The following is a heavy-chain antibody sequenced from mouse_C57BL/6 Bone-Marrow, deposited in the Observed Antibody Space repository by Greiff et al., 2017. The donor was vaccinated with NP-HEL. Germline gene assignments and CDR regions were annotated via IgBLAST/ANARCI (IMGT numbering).Heavy chain of an antibody. Sequence: VQGVESGPELVKPGASVKISCKASGYAFSSSWMNWVKQRPGKGLEWIGRIYPGDGDTNYNGKFKGKATLTADKSSSTAYMQLSSLTSEDSAVYFCARSGNYPFDYWGQGTTLTVSS. J-gene: IGHJ2*01. V-gene: IGHV1-82*01. CDR2: IYPGDGDT. CDR3: ARSGNYPFDY. D-gene: IGHD2-1*01. CDR1: GYAFSSSW.